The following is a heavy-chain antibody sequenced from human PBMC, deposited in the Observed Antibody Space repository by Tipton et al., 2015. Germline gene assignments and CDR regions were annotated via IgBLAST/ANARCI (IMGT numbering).Heavy chain of an antibody. CDR3: GRSSGNYYGGNY. V-gene: IGHV3-7*03. D-gene: IGHD1-26*01. J-gene: IGHJ4*02. CDR2: INPDGSGT. Sequence: SLRLSCAASGLTFSSFWMSWVRQAPGKGLEWVAHINPDGSGTYYVDSVKGRFTISRDNAKNTMYLHMNSLRAEDTAVYYCGRSSGNYYGGNYWGQGTLVTVSS. CDR1: GLTFSSFW.